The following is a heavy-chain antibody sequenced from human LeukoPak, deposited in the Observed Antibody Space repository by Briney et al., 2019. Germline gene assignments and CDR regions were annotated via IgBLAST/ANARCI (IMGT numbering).Heavy chain of an antibody. J-gene: IGHJ6*03. CDR1: GGSIGSYY. CDR2: IYYSGST. V-gene: IGHV4-59*04. Sequence: SETLSLTCAVSGGSIGSYYWSWIRQPPGKGLEGIGSIYYSGSTYYNQSLKSRVTISVDTSKNQFSLKLSSVTAADTAVNYCARQRIAAPTYYMDVWGKGTTVTVSS. D-gene: IGHD6-13*01. CDR3: ARQRIAAPTYYMDV.